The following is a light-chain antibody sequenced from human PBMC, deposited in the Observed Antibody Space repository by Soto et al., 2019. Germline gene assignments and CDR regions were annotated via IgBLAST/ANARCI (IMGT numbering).Light chain of an antibody. CDR2: DAS. J-gene: IGKJ1*01. V-gene: IGKV1-39*01. CDR3: QQSYSTPRT. CDR1: QSISSY. Sequence: DIHITHSPSSLSASVLYIFTITCRTSQSISSYLNWYQQKPGKVPKLLIYDASSLQSGVPSRFSGSGSGTDFTLTISSLQPEDFATYYCQQSYSTPRTFGQGTKVDIK.